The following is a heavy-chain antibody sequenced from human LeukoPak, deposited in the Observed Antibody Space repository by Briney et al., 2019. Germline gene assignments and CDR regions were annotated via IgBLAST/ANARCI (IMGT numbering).Heavy chain of an antibody. CDR2: IYYSGST. CDR3: ARDRPLFTMVRGVRARYYFDY. J-gene: IGHJ4*02. CDR1: GGSISSGDYY. D-gene: IGHD3-10*01. V-gene: IGHV4-30-4*01. Sequence: SETLSLTCTVSGGSISSGDYYWSWIRQPPGKGLEWIGYIYYSGSTYHNPSLKSRVTISVDTSKNQFSLKLSSVTAADTAVYYCARDRPLFTMVRGVRARYYFDYWGQGTLVTVSS.